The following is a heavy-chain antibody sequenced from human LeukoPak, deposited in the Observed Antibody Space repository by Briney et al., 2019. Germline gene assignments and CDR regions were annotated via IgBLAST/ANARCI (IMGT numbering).Heavy chain of an antibody. J-gene: IGHJ6*03. Sequence: GGSLRLSCAASGFTFSSYAMSWVRQAPGKGLEWVSAISGSGGSTYYADSVKGRFTISRDNSKNTLYLQMNSLRAEDTAVYYCAKETFYDFWSGYYTPNYYYMNVWGKGTTVTVSS. D-gene: IGHD3-3*01. CDR2: ISGSGGST. V-gene: IGHV3-23*01. CDR3: AKETFYDFWSGYYTPNYYYMNV. CDR1: GFTFSSYA.